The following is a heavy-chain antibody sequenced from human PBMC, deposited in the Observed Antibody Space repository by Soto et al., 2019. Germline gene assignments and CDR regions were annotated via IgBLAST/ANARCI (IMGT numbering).Heavy chain of an antibody. CDR2: ISSSGSTI. J-gene: IGHJ4*02. CDR3: ARAYGDHPYFDC. CDR1: GFTFSSYE. D-gene: IGHD4-17*01. Sequence: EVQLVESGGGLVQPGGSLRLSCAASGFTFSSYEMNWFRQAPGKGLEWVSYISSSGSTIYYADAVKGRFTISRDNAKNSLYLQMNSLRAEDTAVYYCARAYGDHPYFDCWGQGTLVTVSS. V-gene: IGHV3-48*03.